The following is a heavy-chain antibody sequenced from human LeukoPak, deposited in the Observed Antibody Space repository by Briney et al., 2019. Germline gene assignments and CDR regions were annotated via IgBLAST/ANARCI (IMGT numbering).Heavy chain of an antibody. J-gene: IGHJ4*02. D-gene: IGHD6-13*01. V-gene: IGHV3-64*01. CDR3: ARGGAAAGPKWVDY. CDR2: ISSNGGST. Sequence: GGSLRLSCAASGFTFGSYAMHWVRQAPGKGLEYVSAISSNGGSTYYANSVKGRFTISRDNSKNTLYLQMGSLRAEDMAVYYCARGGAAAGPKWVDYWGQGTLVTVSS. CDR1: GFTFGSYA.